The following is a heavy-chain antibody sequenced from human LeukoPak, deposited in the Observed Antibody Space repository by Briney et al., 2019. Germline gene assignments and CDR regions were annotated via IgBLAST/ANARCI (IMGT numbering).Heavy chain of an antibody. J-gene: IGHJ4*02. D-gene: IGHD3-22*01. Sequence: GGSLRLSCADSGFTFDDYAMHWVRQAPGKGLEWVSGISWNSGSIGYADSVKGRFTISRDNAKNSLYLQMNSLRAEDTALYYCAKDRISYYDSSGYYYEGGFDYWGQGTLVTVSS. CDR1: GFTFDDYA. CDR2: ISWNSGSI. CDR3: AKDRISYYDSSGYYYEGGFDY. V-gene: IGHV3-9*01.